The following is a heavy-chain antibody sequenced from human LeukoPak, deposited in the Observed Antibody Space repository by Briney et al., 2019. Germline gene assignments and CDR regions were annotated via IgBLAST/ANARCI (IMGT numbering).Heavy chain of an antibody. Sequence: GGSLRLSCAASGFTFSSYAMSWVRQAPGKGLEWVSAISGSGGSTYYADSVKGRFTISRDNCKNTPYLQMNSLRAEDTAIYYCAKVHYASSGYYDYFDYWGQGTLVTVSS. CDR2: ISGSGGST. CDR1: GFTFSSYA. CDR3: AKVHYASSGYYDYFDY. V-gene: IGHV3-23*01. D-gene: IGHD3-22*01. J-gene: IGHJ4*02.